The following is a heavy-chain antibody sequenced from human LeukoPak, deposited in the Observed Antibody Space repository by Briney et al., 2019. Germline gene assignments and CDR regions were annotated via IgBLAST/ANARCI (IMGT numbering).Heavy chain of an antibody. CDR2: INPNTGGT. J-gene: IGHJ6*03. CDR3: ARDPEHYYGSGSYSRYYYMDV. D-gene: IGHD3-10*01. Sequence: ASVKVSCKASGYTFTDYYMHWVRQAPGQGLEWMGWINPNTGGTNYAQKFQVRVTMTRDTSTSTVYMELSSLRSEDTAVYYCARDPEHYYGSGSYSRYYYMDVWGKGTTVTISS. V-gene: IGHV1-2*02. CDR1: GYTFTDYY.